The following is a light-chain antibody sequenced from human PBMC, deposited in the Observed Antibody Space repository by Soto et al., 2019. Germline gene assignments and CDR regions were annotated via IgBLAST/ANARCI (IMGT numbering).Light chain of an antibody. CDR1: QAISNY. V-gene: IGKV1-27*01. Sequence: DIQMTQSPSSLSASVGDRVTITCRASQAISNYLAWYQQRPGEVPKLLIYAASTLHSGVPSRFSGSGSGTDFTLTISSLQPEDAATYFCQKCNSPPPFTFGHGTKVDLK. J-gene: IGKJ3*01. CDR3: QKCNSPPPFT. CDR2: AAS.